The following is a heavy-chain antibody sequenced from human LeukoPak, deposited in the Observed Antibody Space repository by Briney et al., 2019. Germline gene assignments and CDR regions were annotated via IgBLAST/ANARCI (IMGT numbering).Heavy chain of an antibody. CDR2: ISYDGGNK. CDR1: GFTFSSYA. V-gene: IGHV3-30-3*01. CDR3: ARDHGMDV. Sequence: GGSLRLSCAASGFTFSSYAMHWVRQAPGKGLEWVAVISYDGGNKYYADSVKGRFTVSRDNSKNTLYLQMNSLRAEDTAVYYCARDHGMDVWGQGTTVTVSS. J-gene: IGHJ6*02.